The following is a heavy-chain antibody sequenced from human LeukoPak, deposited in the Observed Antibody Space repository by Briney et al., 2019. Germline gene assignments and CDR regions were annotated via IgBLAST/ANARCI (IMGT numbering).Heavy chain of an antibody. D-gene: IGHD3-10*01. CDR3: ARVRVGAYDFEY. V-gene: IGHV3-74*01. Sequence: GGSLRLSCAASGFTLSSYWMHWVRQVPGKGLVWVSRINPDGSTTTYADSVKGRFTISRDNAKNTLYLQMNSLRTEDTAVYYCARVRVGAYDFEYWGQGTLVTVSS. CDR1: GFTLSSYW. J-gene: IGHJ4*02. CDR2: INPDGSTT.